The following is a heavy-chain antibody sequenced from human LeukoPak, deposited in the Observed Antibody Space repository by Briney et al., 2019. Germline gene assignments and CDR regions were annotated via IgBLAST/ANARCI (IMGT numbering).Heavy chain of an antibody. CDR1: GFTVSSNY. D-gene: IGHD6-13*01. V-gene: IGHV3-66*01. CDR2: IYSGGST. CDR3: ARLSRSSSSWYGIDY. Sequence: GGSLRLSCAASGFTVSSNYMSWVRQAPGKGLEWVSVIYSGGSTYYADSVKGRFTISRDNSKNTLYLQMNSLRAEDTAVYYCARLSRSSSSWYGIDYWGQGTLVTVSS. J-gene: IGHJ4*02.